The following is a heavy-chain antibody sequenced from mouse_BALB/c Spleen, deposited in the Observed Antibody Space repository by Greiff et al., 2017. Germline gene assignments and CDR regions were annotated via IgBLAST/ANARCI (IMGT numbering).Heavy chain of an antibody. CDR2: IFPGSGNT. CDR1: GYSFTSYY. J-gene: IGHJ4*01. V-gene: IGHV1-66*01. Sequence: VQLQQSGPELVKPGASVKISCKASGYSFTSYYIHWVKQRPGQGLEWIGWIFPGSGNTKYNEKFKGKATLTADTSSSTAYMQLSSLTSEDSAVYFCARGDYYDEDYYAMDYWGQGTSVTVSS. D-gene: IGHD1-1*01. CDR3: ARGDYYDEDYYAMDY.